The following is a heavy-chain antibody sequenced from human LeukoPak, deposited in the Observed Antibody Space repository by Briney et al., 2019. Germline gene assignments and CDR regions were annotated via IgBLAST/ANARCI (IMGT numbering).Heavy chain of an antibody. V-gene: IGHV3-48*04. CDR1: GFSFSSYS. J-gene: IGHJ5*02. D-gene: IGHD3-3*01. CDR2: ISGSSGTI. CDR3: ARDAQITIFGVNWFDP. Sequence: GGSLRLSCVGSGFSFSSYSMNWVRKSPGKGLEWLSYISGSSGTIYYADSVEGRFTISRDNAKNSLYLQMNSLRAEDTAVYYCARDAQITIFGVNWFDPWGQGTLVTVSS.